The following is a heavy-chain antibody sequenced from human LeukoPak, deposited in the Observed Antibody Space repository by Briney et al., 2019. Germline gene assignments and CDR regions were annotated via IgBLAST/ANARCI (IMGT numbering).Heavy chain of an antibody. D-gene: IGHD5-18*01. CDR3: ARGFSYGYVGNY. Sequence: PGGSLRLSCAASGFTFRSYSMNWVRQAPGKGLEWVSSISSSSSYIYYADSVKGRFTISRDNAKNSLYLQMNSLRAEDTAVYYCARGFSYGYVGNYWGQGTLVTVSS. CDR2: ISSSSSYI. V-gene: IGHV3-21*01. J-gene: IGHJ4*02. CDR1: GFTFRSYS.